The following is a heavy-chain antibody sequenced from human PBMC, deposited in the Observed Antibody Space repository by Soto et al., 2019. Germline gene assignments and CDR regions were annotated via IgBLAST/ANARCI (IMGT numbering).Heavy chain of an antibody. Sequence: QVQLEQSGAEVKKPGASVKVSCKASGYTFTSYGISWVRQAPGQGLEWMGRISAYNGNPNYAQKLQGRVTXTXEPXTSTAYMELRSLRSDDTAVYYCARVVGAVGHWFDPWGQGTLVTVSS. CDR3: ARVVGAVGHWFDP. D-gene: IGHD1-26*01. V-gene: IGHV1-18*01. CDR1: GYTFTSYG. CDR2: ISAYNGNP. J-gene: IGHJ5*02.